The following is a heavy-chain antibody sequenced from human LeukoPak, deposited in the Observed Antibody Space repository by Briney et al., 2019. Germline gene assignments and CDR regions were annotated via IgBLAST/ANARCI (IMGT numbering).Heavy chain of an antibody. J-gene: IGHJ4*02. Sequence: ASVKVSCKASGGTFSSYAISWVRQAPGQGLEWMGGIIPIFGTANYAQKFQGRVTITADESTSTAYMELSSLRSEDTAVYYCARGGYYDSSGYYQTALFDYWGQGTLVTVSS. CDR2: IIPIFGTA. D-gene: IGHD3-22*01. CDR3: ARGGYYDSSGYYQTALFDY. V-gene: IGHV1-69*13. CDR1: GGTFSSYA.